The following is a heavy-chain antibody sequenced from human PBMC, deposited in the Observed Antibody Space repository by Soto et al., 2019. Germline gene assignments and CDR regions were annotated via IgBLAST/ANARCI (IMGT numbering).Heavy chain of an antibody. V-gene: IGHV1-18*01. D-gene: IGHD4-17*01. CDR3: AIANYGDNDY. J-gene: IGHJ4*02. Sequence: QGKLVPSGAEVKRPGASVKVSCKASGYSFPSSTISWVRQAPGQGLEWMGWINAYNGNTKYTQKLQGRFTMTTDTSTSTAYMELENLRSVDTAMYFCAIANYGDNDYWGQGTLVTVSS. CDR2: INAYNGNT. CDR1: GYSFPSST.